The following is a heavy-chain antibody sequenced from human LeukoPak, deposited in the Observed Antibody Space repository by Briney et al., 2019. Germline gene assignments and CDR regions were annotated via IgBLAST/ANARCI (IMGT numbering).Heavy chain of an antibody. CDR1: GFDFSTYS. D-gene: IGHD6-13*01. J-gene: IGHJ6*02. CDR2: IDSSSSTI. V-gene: IGHV3-48*01. CDR3: ARGGARSSSYYYYGMGV. Sequence: GGSLRLSCAASGFDFSTYSMHWVRRAPGRGLEWLSYIDSSSSTIYYADSVKGRFTISRDNAKNSLYLQMNSLRAEDTAVFYCARGGARSSSYYYYGMGVWGLGTTVTVSS.